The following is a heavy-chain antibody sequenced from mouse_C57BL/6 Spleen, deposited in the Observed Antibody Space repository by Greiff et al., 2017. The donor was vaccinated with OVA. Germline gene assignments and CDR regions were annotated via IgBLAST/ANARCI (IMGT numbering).Heavy chain of an antibody. CDR2: IDPNSGGT. V-gene: IGHV1-72*01. CDR3: ARSGYYAWFAY. J-gene: IGHJ3*01. D-gene: IGHD2-3*01. Sequence: QVQLQQPGAELVKPGASVKLSCKASGYTFTSYWMHWVKQRPGRGLEWIGGIDPNSGGTKYNEKFKSKATLTVDKPSSTAYMQLSSLTSEDSAVYYCARSGYYAWFAYWGQGTLVTVSA. CDR1: GYTFTSYW.